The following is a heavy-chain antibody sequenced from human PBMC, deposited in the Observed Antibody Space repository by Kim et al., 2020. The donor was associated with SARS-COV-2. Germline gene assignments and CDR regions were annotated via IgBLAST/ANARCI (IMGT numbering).Heavy chain of an antibody. J-gene: IGHJ3*02. V-gene: IGHV1-3*01. CDR1: GYTFTSYA. CDR2: INAGNGNT. CDR3: ARDHYYGSGSYYTTTSSPDI. Sequence: ASVKVSCKASGYTFTSYAMHWVRQAPGQRLEWMGWINAGNGNTKYSQKFQGRVTITRDTSASTAHMELSSLRSEDTAVYYCARDHYYGSGSYYTTTSSPDIWGQGTMVTVSS. D-gene: IGHD3-10*01.